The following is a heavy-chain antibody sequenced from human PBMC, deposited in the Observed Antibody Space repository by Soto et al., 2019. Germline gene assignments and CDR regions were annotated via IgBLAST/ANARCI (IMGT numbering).Heavy chain of an antibody. D-gene: IGHD3-22*01. V-gene: IGHV3-48*01. CDR3: ANPRNDSSGYYYNY. J-gene: IGHJ4*02. CDR2: ISSSSSTI. CDR1: GFTFSSYS. Sequence: GGSLRLSCAASGFTFSSYSMNWVRQAPGKGLEWVSYISSSSSTIYYADSVKGRFTISRDNAKNLLYLQMNSLRAEDTAEYYCANPRNDSSGYYYNYWGQGTLVTVSS.